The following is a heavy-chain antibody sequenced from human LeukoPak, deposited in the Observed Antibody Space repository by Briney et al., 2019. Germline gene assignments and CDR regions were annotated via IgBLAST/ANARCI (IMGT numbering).Heavy chain of an antibody. CDR3: ASQYYYDSSGYMRDY. Sequence: SETLSLTCAVSGGSISSSNWWSWVRQPPGKGLEWIGEIYHSGSTNYNPSLKSRVTISVDTSKNQFSLKLSSVTAADTAVYYCASQYYYDSSGYMRDYWGQGTLVTVSS. CDR2: IYHSGST. D-gene: IGHD3-22*01. CDR1: GGSISSSNW. V-gene: IGHV4-4*02. J-gene: IGHJ4*02.